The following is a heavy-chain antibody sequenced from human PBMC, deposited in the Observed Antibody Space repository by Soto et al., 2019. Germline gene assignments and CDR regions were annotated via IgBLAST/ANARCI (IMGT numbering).Heavy chain of an antibody. J-gene: IGHJ4*02. CDR2: INPDGSTT. CDR1: GFTLSRYW. D-gene: IGHD1-1*01. Sequence: GGSLRLSCAASGFTLSRYWVHWVRQVPGKGLVWVSRINPDGSTTNYADSVKGRFTVSRDNAKNTVYLHMNSLRAEDTAVYYCTRDTTGTDDHWGQGTLVIVSS. CDR3: TRDTTGTDDH. V-gene: IGHV3-74*01.